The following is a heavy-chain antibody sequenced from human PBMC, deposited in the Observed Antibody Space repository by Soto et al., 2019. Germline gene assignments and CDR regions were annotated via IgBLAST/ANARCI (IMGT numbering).Heavy chain of an antibody. CDR1: GGSISSYY. CDR3: ARVAAAGFFDY. D-gene: IGHD6-13*01. V-gene: IGHV4-59*01. J-gene: IGHJ4*02. Sequence: SETLSLTCTVSGGSISSYYWSWIRQPPGKGLEWIGYIYYSGSTNYNPSLKSRVTISVDTSKNQFSLKLSSVTAADTAVYYCARVAAAGFFDYWRQGTLVTVSS. CDR2: IYYSGST.